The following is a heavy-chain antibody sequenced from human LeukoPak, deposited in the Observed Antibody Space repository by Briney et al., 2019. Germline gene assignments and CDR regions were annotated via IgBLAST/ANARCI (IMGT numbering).Heavy chain of an antibody. CDR1: RGSISSSSYY. CDR3: ARLVCSSISCYVDY. Sequence: SETLSLTCTVSRGSISSSSYYWAWIRQPPGKGLEWIGMIYHSGSTYYNPSLKSRVTISVDTSKNQFSLKLSSVTAADTAVYYCARLVCSSISCYVDYWGQRTLVTVSS. V-gene: IGHV4-39*01. D-gene: IGHD2-2*01. J-gene: IGHJ4*02. CDR2: IYHSGST.